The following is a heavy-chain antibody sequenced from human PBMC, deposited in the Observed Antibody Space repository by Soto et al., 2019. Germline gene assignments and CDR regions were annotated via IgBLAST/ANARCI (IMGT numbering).Heavy chain of an antibody. D-gene: IGHD1-1*01. CDR1: GFTFTRYS. CDR3: ERESEDLNSNFDY. V-gene: IGHV3-21*01. CDR2: ISSTTNYI. J-gene: IGHJ4*02. Sequence: AGGSLRLSCAASGFTFTRYSMNWVRQAPGKGLEWVSSISSTTNYIYYADPMKGRFTVSRDNAKNSVYLEMNSLSAEDTAVYYCERESEDLNSNFDYWGQGTLVTVSS.